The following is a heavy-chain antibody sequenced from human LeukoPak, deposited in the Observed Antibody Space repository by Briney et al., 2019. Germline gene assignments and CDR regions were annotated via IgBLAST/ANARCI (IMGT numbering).Heavy chain of an antibody. J-gene: IGHJ4*02. CDR1: GFTFSSYA. Sequence: GGSLRLSCAASGFTFSSYAMSWVRQAPGKGLEWFSAIIGIGGSTDYADSVKGRFTISRDNFKNTLYLQMNSLRAEDTAVSYCAKDYVWGSYRYGFDYWGQGTLVTVSS. D-gene: IGHD3-16*02. CDR2: IIGIGGST. CDR3: AKDYVWGSYRYGFDY. V-gene: IGHV3-23*01.